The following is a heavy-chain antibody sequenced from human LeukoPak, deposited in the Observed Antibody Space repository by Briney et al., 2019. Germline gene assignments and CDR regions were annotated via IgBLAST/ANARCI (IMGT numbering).Heavy chain of an antibody. V-gene: IGHV3-48*03. Sequence: PGGSLRLSCAASGFTFSSYEMNWVRQAPGKGLEWVSYISSSGSTIYYADSVKGRFTISRDNAKNSLYLQMNSLRAEDTAVYYCARERYCSGGSCPVNFDYWGQGTLVTVSS. CDR1: GFTFSSYE. J-gene: IGHJ4*02. CDR3: ARERYCSGGSCPVNFDY. CDR2: ISSSGSTI. D-gene: IGHD2-15*01.